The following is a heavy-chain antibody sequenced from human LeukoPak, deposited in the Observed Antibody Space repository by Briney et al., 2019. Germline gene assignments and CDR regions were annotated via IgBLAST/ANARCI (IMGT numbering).Heavy chain of an antibody. D-gene: IGHD2-2*03. CDR3: AKQRNGYCSSTSCYANYFDY. V-gene: IGHV3-23*01. CDR2: ISGSGGST. Sequence: GGSLRLSCAASGFTFSSYAMSWVRQAPGKGLEWVSAISGSGGSTYYADSVKGRFTISRDNSKNTLYLQMNSLRAEDTAVCYCAKQRNGYCSSTSCYANYFDYWGQGTLVTVSS. CDR1: GFTFSSYA. J-gene: IGHJ4*02.